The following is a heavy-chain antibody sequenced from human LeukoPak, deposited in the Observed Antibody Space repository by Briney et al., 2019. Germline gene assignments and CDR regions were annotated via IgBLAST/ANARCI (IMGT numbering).Heavy chain of an antibody. CDR2: IYFSGST. CDR3: ARGTVGYCSGGSCQGWFDP. Sequence: SETLSLTCTVSGGSISSIGYYWGWIRQPPGRGLEWIGNIYFSGSTHYNPSLKSRVSISVDTSKNQFSLKLSSVTAADTAVYFCARGTVGYCSGGSCQGWFDPWGQGSLVTVSS. J-gene: IGHJ5*02. D-gene: IGHD2-15*01. CDR1: GGSISSIGYY. V-gene: IGHV4-39*07.